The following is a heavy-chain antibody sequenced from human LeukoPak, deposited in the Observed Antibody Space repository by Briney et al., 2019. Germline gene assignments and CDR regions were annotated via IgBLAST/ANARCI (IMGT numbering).Heavy chain of an antibody. V-gene: IGHV3-30*04. D-gene: IGHD3-10*01. CDR3: ASFSYYYGSGSPQDYFDY. CDR1: GITFRNYA. CDR2: LSYDGSNK. J-gene: IGHJ4*02. Sequence: AGRFLRLSCAASGITFRNYAMHWVRQAPGKGLGMGAVLSYDGSNKYYADFVKGRFTISRDNSKNTLYLQMNSLRAEDTAVYYCASFSYYYGSGSPQDYFDYWGQGTLVTVSS.